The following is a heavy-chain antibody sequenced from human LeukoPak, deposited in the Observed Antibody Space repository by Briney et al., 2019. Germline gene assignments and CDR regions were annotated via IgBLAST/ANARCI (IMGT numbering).Heavy chain of an antibody. CDR1: GYSFTSYW. D-gene: IGHD5-24*01. CDR2: IYPGDSDT. V-gene: IGHV5-51*01. CDR3: ARQLVEMATISGWFDP. J-gene: IGHJ5*02. Sequence: GESLKISRKGSGYSFTSYWIGWVRQMPGKGLEWMGIIYPGDSDTRYSPSFQGQVTISADKSISTAYLQWSSLKASDTAMYYCARQLVEMATISGWFDPWGQGTLVTVSS.